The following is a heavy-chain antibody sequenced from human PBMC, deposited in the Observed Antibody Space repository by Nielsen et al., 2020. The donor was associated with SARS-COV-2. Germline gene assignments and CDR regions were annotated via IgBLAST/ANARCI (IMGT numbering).Heavy chain of an antibody. Sequence: GGSLRLSCAASGFTFSNFALHWVRQAPGKGLDWVAVTSYDGSMTFYADSVKGRFTISRDNSKNTLYLQMNGLRVEDTAVYYCARVGASYRNSYGLDVWGQGTTVTVSS. CDR3: ARVGASYRNSYGLDV. V-gene: IGHV3-30*03. J-gene: IGHJ6*02. D-gene: IGHD3-10*01. CDR1: GFTFSNFA. CDR2: TSYDGSMT.